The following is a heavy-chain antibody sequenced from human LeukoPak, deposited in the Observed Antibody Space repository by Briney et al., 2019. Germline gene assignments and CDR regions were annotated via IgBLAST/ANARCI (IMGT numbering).Heavy chain of an antibody. CDR1: GFTFSSYS. CDR3: ARGSSTVSGAFDI. Sequence: KTGGSLRLSCAASGFTFSSYSMNWVRQAPGKGLEWVSSISSSSSYIYYADSVKGRFTISRDNAKNSLYLQMNSLRAEDTAVYYCARGSSTVSGAFDIWGQGTIVTVSS. J-gene: IGHJ3*02. D-gene: IGHD4-11*01. V-gene: IGHV3-21*01. CDR2: ISSSSSYI.